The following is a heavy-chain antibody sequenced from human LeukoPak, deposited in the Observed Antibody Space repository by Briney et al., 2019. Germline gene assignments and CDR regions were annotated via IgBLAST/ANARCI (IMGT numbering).Heavy chain of an antibody. CDR2: IYYTGST. D-gene: IGHD6-19*01. CDR3: ASRIAVSKFDY. Sequence: SETLSLTCTVYGGSISSTGYYWGWIRQPPGKGLEWLGNIYYTGSTYYNPSLKSRVTISVDTSKNQFSLGLSSVTAADTAVYYCASRIAVSKFDYWGQGTLVTVSS. V-gene: IGHV4-39*07. CDR1: GGSISSTGYY. J-gene: IGHJ4*02.